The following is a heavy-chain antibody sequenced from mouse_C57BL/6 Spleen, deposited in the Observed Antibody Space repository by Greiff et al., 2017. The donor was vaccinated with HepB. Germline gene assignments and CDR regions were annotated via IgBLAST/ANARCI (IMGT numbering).Heavy chain of an antibody. CDR3: ARESTAPYFDY. J-gene: IGHJ2*01. CDR1: GFTFSSYA. D-gene: IGHD1-2*01. Sequence: EVQGVESGGGLVKPGGSLKLSCAASGFTFSSYAMSWVRQTPEKRLEWVATISDGGSYTYYPDNVKGRFTISRDNAKNNRYLQMSHLKSEDTAMYYCARESTAPYFDYWGQGTTLTVSS. CDR2: ISDGGSYT. V-gene: IGHV5-4*01.